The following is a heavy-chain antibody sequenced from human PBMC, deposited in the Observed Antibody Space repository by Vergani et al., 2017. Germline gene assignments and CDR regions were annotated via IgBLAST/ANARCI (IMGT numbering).Heavy chain of an antibody. CDR3: ARWEGDRAVAGTDGDDAFDI. D-gene: IGHD6-19*01. V-gene: IGHV3-21*01. Sequence: EVQLVESGGGLVKPGGSLRLSCAASGFTFSSYSMNWVRQAPGKGLDWVSSISSSSSYIYYADSVKGRFTISRDNAKNSLYLQMNSLRAEDTAVYYCARWEGDRAVAGTDGDDAFDIWGQGTMVTVSS. CDR1: GFTFSSYS. CDR2: ISSSSSYI. J-gene: IGHJ3*02.